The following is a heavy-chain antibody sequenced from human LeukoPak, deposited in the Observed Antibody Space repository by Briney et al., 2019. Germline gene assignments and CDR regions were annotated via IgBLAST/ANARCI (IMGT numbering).Heavy chain of an antibody. D-gene: IGHD1-26*01. CDR2: IDPISGAT. J-gene: IGHJ4*02. Sequence: GASVKVSCKASGYTFTDRYFHWVRQAPGQGFEWMGWIDPISGATAYAQKFQGRVTMTRDTSISTAYVELSSLRSDDTAVYYCARAVQWSYDYWGQGTLVTVSS. V-gene: IGHV1-2*02. CDR3: ARAVQWSYDY. CDR1: GYTFTDRY.